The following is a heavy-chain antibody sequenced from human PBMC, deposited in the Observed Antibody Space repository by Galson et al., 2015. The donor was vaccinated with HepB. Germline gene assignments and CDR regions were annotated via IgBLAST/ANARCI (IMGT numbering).Heavy chain of an antibody. D-gene: IGHD2-15*01. J-gene: IGHJ6*02. CDR1: GLTVSSNY. CDR3: ARDRATFSCDSGGFCGYYGLDV. V-gene: IGHV3-66*01. CDR2: IYSDGVT. Sequence: LRLSCAASGLTVSSNYMTWVRQAPGKGLEWVSSIYSDGVTYYTDSVKGRFTISRDTSKNHLYLQMNNLRGEDTAVYFCARDRATFSCDSGGFCGYYGLDVWGQGITVAVSS.